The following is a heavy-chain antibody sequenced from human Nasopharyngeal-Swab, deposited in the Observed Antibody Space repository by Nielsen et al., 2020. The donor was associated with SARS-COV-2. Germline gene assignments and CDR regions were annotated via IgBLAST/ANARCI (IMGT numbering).Heavy chain of an antibody. Sequence: GGSLRLSCAASGFTFSAYRMNWVRQAPGKGLEWVSSINSLSTYIHYVDLVKGRFTISRDNAKSSLYLQMNSLRAEDTAVYYCARERGSSGLDGFDIWGQGTMVTASP. CDR3: ARERGSSGLDGFDI. V-gene: IGHV3-21*01. J-gene: IGHJ3*02. CDR2: INSLSTYI. D-gene: IGHD6-19*01. CDR1: GFTFSAYR.